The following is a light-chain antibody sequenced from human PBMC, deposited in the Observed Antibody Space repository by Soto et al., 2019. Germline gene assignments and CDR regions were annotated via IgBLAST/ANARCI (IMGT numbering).Light chain of an antibody. J-gene: IGLJ1*01. Sequence: QSALTQPASVSGSPGQSITISCTGTSSDIGYYDYVSWYQHHSGKAPKLIIYEVNNRPSGVSNRFSGSKSVNTASLTISGLQAEDEAEYYCSSHSSSSTYVSGNGTKVTVL. CDR3: SSHSSSSTYV. CDR2: EVN. CDR1: SSDIGYYDY. V-gene: IGLV2-14*01.